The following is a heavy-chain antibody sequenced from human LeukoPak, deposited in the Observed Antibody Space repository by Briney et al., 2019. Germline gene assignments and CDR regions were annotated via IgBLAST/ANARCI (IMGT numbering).Heavy chain of an antibody. J-gene: IGHJ4*02. V-gene: IGHV4-59*01. Sequence: PSETLSLTCTVSGVSISSYYWSWIRQPPGKGLEWIGDIYYSGSTNYNPSLKSRVTISVDTSKNQFSLKLSSVTAADTAVYYCARAPAYCGGDCPFDYWGQGTLVTVSS. CDR1: GVSISSYY. CDR2: IYYSGST. D-gene: IGHD2-21*02. CDR3: ARAPAYCGGDCPFDY.